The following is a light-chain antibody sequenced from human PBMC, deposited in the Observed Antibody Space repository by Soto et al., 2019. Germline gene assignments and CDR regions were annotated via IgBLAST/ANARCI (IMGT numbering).Light chain of an antibody. CDR1: SSNIGSKT. CDR2: SNY. CDR3: SAWDASLNGYV. J-gene: IGLJ1*01. V-gene: IGLV1-44*01. Sequence: QSVLTQPPSASGTPGQRVTISCSGSSSNIGSKTVNWYQQLPGTAPKLLIYSNYQRPSGVPDRFSGSKSGTSASLAISVLQSEDEADYYCSAWDASLNGYVFGTGTQLTVL.